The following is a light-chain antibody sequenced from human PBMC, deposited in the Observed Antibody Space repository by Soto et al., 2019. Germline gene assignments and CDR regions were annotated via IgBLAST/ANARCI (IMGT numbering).Light chain of an antibody. Sequence: PGERATISCRASQSVSSNLAWYQQKPGQAPRLLIYDASTRATGIPARFSGSGSGTEFTLTISSLQSEDLAVYYCQQYDDWPETFGQGTKV. CDR3: QQYDDWPET. J-gene: IGKJ1*01. V-gene: IGKV3-15*01. CDR2: DAS. CDR1: QSVSSN.